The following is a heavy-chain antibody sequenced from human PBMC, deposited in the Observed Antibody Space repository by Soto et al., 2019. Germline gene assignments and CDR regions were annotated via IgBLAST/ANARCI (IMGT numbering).Heavy chain of an antibody. J-gene: IGHJ6*02. CDR1: GFTFSIYA. CDR2: ISYDGSNQ. V-gene: IGHV3-30-3*01. D-gene: IGHD5-12*01. Sequence: GGSLRLSCAASGFTFSIYAIHWVRQAPGKGLEWVAVISYDGSNQYYADSVKGRFTISRDNSKNTLYLQMNSLRAEDTAVYYCARDLGDGYKNYYYYGMDVWGQGTTVTVSS. CDR3: ARDLGDGYKNYYYYGMDV.